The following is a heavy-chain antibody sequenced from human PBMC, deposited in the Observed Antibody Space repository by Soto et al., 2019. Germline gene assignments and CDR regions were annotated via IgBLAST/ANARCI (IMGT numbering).Heavy chain of an antibody. V-gene: IGHV4-31*03. CDR3: ARGQRKEWFEAKYGMDV. J-gene: IGHJ6*02. CDR2: IYYSGST. D-gene: IGHD3-3*01. Sequence: TLSLTCTVSGGSISSGGYYWTWIRQHPGKGLEWIGYIYYSGSTYYNPSLKSRITISVDTSKNQFSLKLTSVTAADTAVYYCARGQRKEWFEAKYGMDVCGQGTTVTVSS. CDR1: GGSISSGGYY.